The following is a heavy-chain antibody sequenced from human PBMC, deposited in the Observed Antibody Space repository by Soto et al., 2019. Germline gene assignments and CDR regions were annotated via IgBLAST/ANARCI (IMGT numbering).Heavy chain of an antibody. D-gene: IGHD3-3*01. Sequence: ASVKVSCKASGYTFTSYGISWVRQAPGQGLEWMGWISAYNGNTNYAQKLQGRVTMTTDTSTSTAYMELRSLRSDGTAVYYCARGLNDFWSGYYMYWSDPWGQGTLVTVSS. CDR3: ARGLNDFWSGYYMYWSDP. V-gene: IGHV1-18*01. J-gene: IGHJ5*02. CDR2: ISAYNGNT. CDR1: GYTFTSYG.